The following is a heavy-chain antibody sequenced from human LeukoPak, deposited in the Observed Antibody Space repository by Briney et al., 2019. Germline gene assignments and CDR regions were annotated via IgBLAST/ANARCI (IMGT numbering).Heavy chain of an antibody. CDR3: ARDGLWRPAAARRPFDY. CDR2: IYYSGTT. D-gene: IGHD2-2*01. J-gene: IGHJ4*02. Sequence: SETLSLTCTVSGGSISSYYWSWIRQPPGKGLEWIGYIYYSGTTNYNPSLKSRVTISVDTSKNQFSLKLSSVTAADTAVYYCARDGLWRPAAARRPFDYWGQGTLVTVSS. CDR1: GGSISSYY. V-gene: IGHV4-59*12.